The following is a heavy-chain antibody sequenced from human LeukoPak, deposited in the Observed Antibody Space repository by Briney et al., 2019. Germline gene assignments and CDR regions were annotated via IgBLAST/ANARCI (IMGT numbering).Heavy chain of an antibody. J-gene: IGHJ5*02. CDR3: VRVITLLTRTRWFDP. V-gene: IGHV3-48*02. CDR2: ITSTSSGI. Sequence: GGSLRLSCAASGFTFSSYTMSWVRQAPGKGLEWVSYITSTSSGIFYADSEKGRFTISRDNAKNSVFLQMNSLRDEDTAVYYCVRVITLLTRTRWFDPWGQGTLVTVSS. CDR1: GFTFSSYT. D-gene: IGHD1-1*01.